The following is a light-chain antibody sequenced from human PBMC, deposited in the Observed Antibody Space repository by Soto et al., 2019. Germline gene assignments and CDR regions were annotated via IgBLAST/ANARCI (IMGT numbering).Light chain of an antibody. J-gene: IGKJ1*01. CDR1: QNIRTW. CDR3: QQYDNDAWT. CDR2: KAS. V-gene: IGKV1-5*03. Sequence: IQMTQSPSTLSASAGDRVTITCRASQNIRTWLAWYQKKPGKAPRLLIYKASSLESGVPSRFSGSGSGTEFILTISSLQPEDFATYYCQQYDNDAWTFGQGTKVDIK.